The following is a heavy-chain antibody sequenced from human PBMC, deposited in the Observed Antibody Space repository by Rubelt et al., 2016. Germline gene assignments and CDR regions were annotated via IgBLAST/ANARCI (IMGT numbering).Heavy chain of an antibody. CDR1: GGSFSGYY. J-gene: IGHJ5*02. CDR2: INHSGST. CDR3: ARGYGWITSFGVVMGKNWFDP. V-gene: IGHV4-34*01. D-gene: IGHD3-3*01. Sequence: QVQLQESGPGLVKPSETLSLTCAVYGGSFSGYYWSWIRQPPGKGLEWIGEINHSGSTNYNPSLKNRVTISVDTSKNQFSLKLSSVTAADTAVYYCARGYGWITSFGVVMGKNWFDPWGQGTLVTVSS.